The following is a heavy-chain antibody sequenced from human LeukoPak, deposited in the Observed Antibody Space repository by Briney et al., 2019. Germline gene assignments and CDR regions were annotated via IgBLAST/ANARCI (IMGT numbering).Heavy chain of an antibody. CDR3: AKAALPMYFDY. CDR2: IYSGGST. Sequence: GGSLRLSCAASGFTVSSNYMSWVRQAPGKGLEWVSVIYSGGSTYYADSVKGRFTISRDNSKNTLYLQMNSLRAEDTAVYYCAKAALPMYFDYWGQGTLVTVSS. V-gene: IGHV3-53*01. J-gene: IGHJ4*02. CDR1: GFTVSSNY. D-gene: IGHD2-2*02.